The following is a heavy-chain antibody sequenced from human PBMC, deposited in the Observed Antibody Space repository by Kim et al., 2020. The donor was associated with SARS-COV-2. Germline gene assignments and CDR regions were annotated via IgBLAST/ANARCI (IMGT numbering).Heavy chain of an antibody. CDR3: TTVRYDFWREFDI. D-gene: IGHD3-3*01. Sequence: GGSLRLSCAASGFTFSNAWMSWVRQAPGKGLEWVGRIKSKTDGGTTDYAAPVKGRFTISRDDSKNTLYLQMNSLKTEDTAVYYCTTVRYDFWREFDIWGQGTMVTVSS. J-gene: IGHJ3*02. CDR1: GFTFSNAW. V-gene: IGHV3-15*01. CDR2: IKSKTDGGTT.